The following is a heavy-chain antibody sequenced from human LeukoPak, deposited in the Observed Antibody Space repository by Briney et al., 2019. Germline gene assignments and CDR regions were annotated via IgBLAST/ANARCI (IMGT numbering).Heavy chain of an antibody. V-gene: IGHV4-4*07. D-gene: IGHD3-22*01. J-gene: IGHJ4*02. CDR2: IYTSGST. CDR3: ARQNSWDYDSSLKN. Sequence: PSETLSLTCTVSGGSISSYYWSWIRQPAGKGLEWSGSIYTSGSTNYNPSLKSRVTMSVDTSKTQSSLKLSSVTAADTAVYYCARQNSWDYDSSLKNWGQGTLVTVSS. CDR1: GGSISSYY.